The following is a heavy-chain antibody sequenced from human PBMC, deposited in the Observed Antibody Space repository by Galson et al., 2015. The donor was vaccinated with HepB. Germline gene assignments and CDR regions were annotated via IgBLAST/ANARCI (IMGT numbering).Heavy chain of an antibody. Sequence: SLRLSCAASGFTFSSYGMHWVRQAPGKGLGWVAVISNDGSNTYYADSVKGRFTISRDNSKKTLYLQMNSLRAEDTAVYYCAKDRGSQREFDYWGQGTLVTVSS. V-gene: IGHV3-30*18. D-gene: IGHD1-1*01. CDR2: ISNDGSNT. J-gene: IGHJ4*02. CDR3: AKDRGSQREFDY. CDR1: GFTFSSYG.